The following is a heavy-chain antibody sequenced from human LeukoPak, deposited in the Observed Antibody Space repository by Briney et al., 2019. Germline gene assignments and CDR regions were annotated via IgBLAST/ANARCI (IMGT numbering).Heavy chain of an antibody. D-gene: IGHD3-22*01. Sequence: SVKVSCKASGGTFSSYAISWVRQAPGQGLEWMGGIIPIFGTANYAQKFQGRVTITADESTSTAYIELSSLRSEDTAVYYCAREREIYYDSSGCFDYWGQGTLVTVSP. CDR1: GGTFSSYA. J-gene: IGHJ4*02. CDR3: AREREIYYDSSGCFDY. V-gene: IGHV1-69*13. CDR2: IIPIFGTA.